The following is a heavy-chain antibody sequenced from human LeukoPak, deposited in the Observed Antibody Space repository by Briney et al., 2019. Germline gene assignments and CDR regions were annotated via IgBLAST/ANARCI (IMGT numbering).Heavy chain of an antibody. D-gene: IGHD2-2*02. Sequence: PGGSLRLSCAASGFTFSSYSMNWVRQAPGKGLEWVSSISSSSSYIYYADSVKGRFTISRDNAKNSLYLQMNSLRAEDTAVYYCARDPGIVVPAAIGYWGQGTLVTVSS. V-gene: IGHV3-21*01. CDR3: ARDPGIVVPAAIGY. CDR1: GFTFSSYS. J-gene: IGHJ4*02. CDR2: ISSSSSYI.